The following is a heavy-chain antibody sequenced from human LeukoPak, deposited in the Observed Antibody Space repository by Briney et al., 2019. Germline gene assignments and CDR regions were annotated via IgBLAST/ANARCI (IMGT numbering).Heavy chain of an antibody. J-gene: IGHJ4*02. Sequence: SETLSLTCAVYGGSFSGYYWSWIRQPPGKGLEWIGEINHSGSTNYNPSLKSRVTISVDTSKNQFSLKLSSVIAADTAVYYCARASVLLSADYWGQGILVIVSA. CDR3: ARASVLLSADY. V-gene: IGHV4-34*01. CDR1: GGSFSGYY. D-gene: IGHD3-10*01. CDR2: INHSGST.